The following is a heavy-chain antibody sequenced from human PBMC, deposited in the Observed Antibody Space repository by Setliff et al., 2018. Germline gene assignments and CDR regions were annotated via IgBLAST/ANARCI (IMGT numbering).Heavy chain of an antibody. CDR1: GFVFSTYG. CDR2: IRYDGSNR. Sequence: GGSLRLSCEASGFVFSTYGMYWVRQAPGKGLEWVAFIRYDGSNRYYADSVKGRFTISRDNARNALYLQMVSLRGEDTGVYFCAALDWGENFYNVDVWGKGTTVTVSS. J-gene: IGHJ6*03. CDR3: AALDWGENFYNVDV. V-gene: IGHV3-30*02. D-gene: IGHD7-27*01.